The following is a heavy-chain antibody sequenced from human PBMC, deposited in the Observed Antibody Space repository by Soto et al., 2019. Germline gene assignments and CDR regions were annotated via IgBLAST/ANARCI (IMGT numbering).Heavy chain of an antibody. J-gene: IGHJ5*02. D-gene: IGHD3-10*01. V-gene: IGHV4-39*01. CDR3: ARCYYGSGSYYNPQFDP. Sequence: SETLSLTCTVSGGSISSSSYYWGWIRQPPGKGLEWIGSIYYSRSTYYNPSLKSRVTMSVDTSKNQFSLKLSSVTAADTAVYYCARCYYGSGSYYNPQFDPRGQGTLVTVSS. CDR2: IYYSRST. CDR1: GGSISSSSYY.